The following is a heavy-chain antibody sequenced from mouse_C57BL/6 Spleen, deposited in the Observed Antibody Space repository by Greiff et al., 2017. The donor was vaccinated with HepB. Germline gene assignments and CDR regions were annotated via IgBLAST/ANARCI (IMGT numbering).Heavy chain of an antibody. D-gene: IGHD1-1*01. V-gene: IGHV5-4*01. CDR1: GFTFSSYA. CDR2: ISDGGSYT. CDR3: ARDLITTVVGYFDY. J-gene: IGHJ2*01. Sequence: EVMLVESGGGLVKPGGSLKLSCAASGFTFSSYAMSWVRQTPEKRLEWVATISDGGSYTYYPDNVKGRFTISRDNAKNNLYLQMSHLKSEDTAMYYCARDLITTVVGYFDYWGQGTTLTVSS.